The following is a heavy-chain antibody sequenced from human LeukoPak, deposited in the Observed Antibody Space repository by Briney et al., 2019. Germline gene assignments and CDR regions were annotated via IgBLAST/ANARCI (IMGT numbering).Heavy chain of an antibody. V-gene: IGHV3-21*06. Sequence: PGGTLRLSCAASGFTFSSYSMNWVRQAPGKGLEWVSSISSSSSHIYYADSVKGRFTISRDNAKNSLYLQMNSLRAEDTAVYYCAIDTAMAHWGQGTLVTVSS. D-gene: IGHD5-18*01. J-gene: IGHJ4*02. CDR1: GFTFSSYS. CDR3: AIDTAMAH. CDR2: ISSSSSHI.